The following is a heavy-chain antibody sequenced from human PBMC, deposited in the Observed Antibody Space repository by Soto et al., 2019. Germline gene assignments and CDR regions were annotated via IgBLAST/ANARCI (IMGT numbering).Heavy chain of an antibody. CDR1: GLIFSNYY. CDR2: IKSDGSVT. Sequence: EVHLVESGGGLVQPGGSLRLSCAASGLIFSNYYMAWVRLTPGKGLEWVANIKSDGSVTYHPDSVKGRFTGSSDNAKNSLYLQLNGLRVEDTAVYYCTTSNWYTLNYWGQGTLVTVSS. CDR3: TTSNWYTLNY. J-gene: IGHJ4*02. V-gene: IGHV3-7*01. D-gene: IGHD6-13*01.